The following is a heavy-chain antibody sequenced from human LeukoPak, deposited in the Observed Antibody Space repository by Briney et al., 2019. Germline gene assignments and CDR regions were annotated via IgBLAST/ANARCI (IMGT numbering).Heavy chain of an antibody. D-gene: IGHD6-6*01. Sequence: SETLSLTCTVSGGSISSSSYYWGWIRQPPGKGLEWIGSIYYSGSTYYNPSLKSRVTIAVDTSKNQFSLKLRSVTAADTAVYYCARLAWGFSSSQYFDYWGQGTLVTVSS. J-gene: IGHJ4*02. CDR1: GGSISSSSYY. CDR3: ARLAWGFSSSQYFDY. CDR2: IYYSGST. V-gene: IGHV4-39*01.